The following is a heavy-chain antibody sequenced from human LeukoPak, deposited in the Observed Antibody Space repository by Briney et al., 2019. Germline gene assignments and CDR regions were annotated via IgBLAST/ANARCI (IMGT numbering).Heavy chain of an antibody. Sequence: PSETLSLTCAVYGGSFSGYYWSWIRQPPGKGLEWIGEINHSGSTNYNPSLKSRVTISVDTSKNQFSLKLSSVTAADTAVYYCARGLIPAVFYDYWGQGTLVTVPS. D-gene: IGHD2-15*01. V-gene: IGHV4-34*01. CDR1: GGSFSGYY. CDR3: ARGLIPAVFYDY. CDR2: INHSGST. J-gene: IGHJ4*02.